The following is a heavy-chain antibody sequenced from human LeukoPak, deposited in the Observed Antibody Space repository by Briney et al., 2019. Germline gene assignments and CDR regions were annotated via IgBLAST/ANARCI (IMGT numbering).Heavy chain of an antibody. V-gene: IGHV3-33*06. J-gene: IGHJ4*02. Sequence: GGSLRLSCAASGFTFSSYGMHWVRQAPGKGLEWEAVIWYDGSDKYYADSVKGRFTISRDNSKNTLYLQMNSLRAEDTAVYYCAKDRGPAGVSGFDYWGQGTLVTVSS. CDR1: GFTFSSYG. CDR2: IWYDGSDK. D-gene: IGHD3-10*01. CDR3: AKDRGPAGVSGFDY.